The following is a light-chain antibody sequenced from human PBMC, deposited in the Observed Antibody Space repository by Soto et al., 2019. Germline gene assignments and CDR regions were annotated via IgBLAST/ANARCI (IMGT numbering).Light chain of an antibody. CDR3: QQRSN. J-gene: IGKJ5*01. V-gene: IGKV3-11*01. CDR2: DAS. CDR1: QSVSSY. Sequence: EIVLTQSPATLSLSPGERATLSCRASQSVSSYLAWYQQKPGQAPRLLIYDASNRATGIPARFSGSGSGTXXXXXXXXXEPEDFAVYYCQQRSNFGQXXRLEIK.